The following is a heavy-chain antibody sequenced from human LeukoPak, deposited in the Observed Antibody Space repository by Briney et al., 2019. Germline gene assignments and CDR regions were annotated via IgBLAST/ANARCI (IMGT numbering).Heavy chain of an antibody. V-gene: IGHV3-21*01. Sequence: SGGSLRLSCTASGFPFSAYWISWVRQAPGKGLEWVSSISSSSSYIYYADSVKGRFTISRDNAKNSLYLQMNSLRAEDTAVYYCARDPPYYDSSGYYYDYWGQGTLVTVSS. CDR3: ARDPPYYDSSGYYYDY. CDR2: ISSSSSYI. CDR1: GFPFSAYW. J-gene: IGHJ4*02. D-gene: IGHD3-22*01.